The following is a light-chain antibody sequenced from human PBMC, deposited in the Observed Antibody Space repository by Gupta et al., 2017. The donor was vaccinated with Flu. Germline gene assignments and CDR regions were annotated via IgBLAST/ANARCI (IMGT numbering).Light chain of an antibody. V-gene: IGKV3-20*01. CDR2: SAS. CDR1: QSFSSTY. Sequence: EIVLTQSPGTLSLSPGERATLSCRASQSFSSTYLAWYQQKPGQAPRLLIYSASNRAAGVPVRFSGSGSGTDFTLTISRLEPEDFAVYYCQQDSTSLRTFGQGTKVEIK. CDR3: QQDSTSLRT. J-gene: IGKJ1*01.